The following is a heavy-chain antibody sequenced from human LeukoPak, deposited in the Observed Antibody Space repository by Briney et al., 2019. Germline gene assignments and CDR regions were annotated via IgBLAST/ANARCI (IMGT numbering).Heavy chain of an antibody. D-gene: IGHD2-15*01. Sequence: AGGSLRLSCAASGFTFSDYYMSWIRQAPGKGLEWVSYISSSRSTIYYADSVKGRFTISRDNAKNSLYLQMNSLRAEDTAVYYCARGTFGCSGGSCYSKAYDYWGQGTLVTVSS. J-gene: IGHJ4*02. CDR3: ARGTFGCSGGSCYSKAYDY. V-gene: IGHV3-11*01. CDR1: GFTFSDYY. CDR2: ISSSRSTI.